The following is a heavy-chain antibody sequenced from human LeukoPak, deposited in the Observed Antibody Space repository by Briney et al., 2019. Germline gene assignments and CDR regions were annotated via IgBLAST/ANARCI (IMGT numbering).Heavy chain of an antibody. D-gene: IGHD6-6*01. CDR2: IKSKTDGGTT. CDR1: GFTFSNAW. J-gene: IGHJ3*02. V-gene: IGHV3-15*01. Sequence: GGSLRLAWAASGFTFSNAWMSWVRQAPGKGLEWVGRIKSKTDGGTTDYAAPVKGRFTISRDDSKNTLYLQMNSLKTEDTAVYYCTTTTVMSIAFDIWGQGTMVTVSS. CDR3: TTTTVMSIAFDI.